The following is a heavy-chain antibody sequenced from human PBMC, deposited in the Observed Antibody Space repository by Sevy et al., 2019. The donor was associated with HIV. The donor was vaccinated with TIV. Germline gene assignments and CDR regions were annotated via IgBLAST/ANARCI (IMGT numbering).Heavy chain of an antibody. V-gene: IGHV1-8*01. CDR3: AWGLWLMGRDAFDI. D-gene: IGHD5-18*01. Sequence: ASVKVSCKASGYTFTSYDINWVRQATGQGLEWMGWMNPNSGNTGYAQKFQGRVTMTRNTSISTAYMELSSLRSEDTAVYYCAWGLWLMGRDAFDIWGQGTMVTVSS. J-gene: IGHJ3*02. CDR2: MNPNSGNT. CDR1: GYTFTSYD.